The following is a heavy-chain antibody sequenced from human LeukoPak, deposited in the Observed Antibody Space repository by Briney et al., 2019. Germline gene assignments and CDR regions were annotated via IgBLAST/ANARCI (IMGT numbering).Heavy chain of an antibody. CDR2: INPNSGGT. V-gene: IGHV1-2*02. Sequence: ASVKVSCKASGYTFTGYYMHWVRQAPGQGLEWMGWINPNSGGTNYAQKFQGRVTMTGDTSISTAYMELSRLRSDDTAVYYCARDSSGWYGRGYYFDYWGQGTLVTVSS. CDR3: ARDSSGWYGRGYYFDY. D-gene: IGHD6-19*01. J-gene: IGHJ4*02. CDR1: GYTFTGYY.